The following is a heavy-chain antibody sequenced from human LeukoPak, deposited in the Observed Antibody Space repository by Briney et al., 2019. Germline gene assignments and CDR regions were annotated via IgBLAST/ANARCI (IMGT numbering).Heavy chain of an antibody. CDR2: IAHDGSGV. CDR1: GFNLGDSN. J-gene: IGHJ2*01. CDR3: AIDGRSPYYWFFDL. Sequence: GGSLRLSCAASGFNLGDSNVHWVRQAPGKGLEWVAVIAHDGSGVYDVESVRGRFTISRDNFKNSLDLQMNSLRPEDTAVYYCAIDGRSPYYWFFDLWGRGTLVTVSS. V-gene: IGHV3-30*03.